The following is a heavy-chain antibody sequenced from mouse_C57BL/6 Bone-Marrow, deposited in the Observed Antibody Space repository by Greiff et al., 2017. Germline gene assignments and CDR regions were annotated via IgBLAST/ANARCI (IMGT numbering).Heavy chain of an antibody. CDR2: ITYDGSST. D-gene: IGHD2-14*01. CDR3: ARDQGYWWYFDV. Sequence: EVKLVESEGGLVQPGSSMKLSCTASGFTFSDYYMAWVRQVPEKGLEWVANITYDGSSTYYLDSLKSRFIISRDNAKNILYLQMSSLKSEDTATXYCARDQGYWWYFDVWGTGTTVTVSS. V-gene: IGHV5-16*01. J-gene: IGHJ1*03. CDR1: GFTFSDYY.